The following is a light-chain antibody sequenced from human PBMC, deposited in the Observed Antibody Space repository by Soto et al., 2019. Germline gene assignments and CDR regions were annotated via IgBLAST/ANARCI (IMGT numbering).Light chain of an antibody. CDR1: QDVANR. J-gene: IGKJ5*01. CDR3: QQFMSYPLT. CDR2: NVS. Sequence: AIQLTQSPSSLSSSVGDRVIINCRAIQDVANRLNWYQQTPGKPPKLLISNVSNLENGVPSRFSGSGSGTDFTLAITSLQPEDFGTYHCQQFMSYPLTFGQGTRLDIK. V-gene: IGKV1-13*02.